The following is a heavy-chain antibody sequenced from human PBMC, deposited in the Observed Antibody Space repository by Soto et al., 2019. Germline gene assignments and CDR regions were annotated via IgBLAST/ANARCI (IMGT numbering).Heavy chain of an antibody. D-gene: IGHD6-13*01. V-gene: IGHV3-21*01. CDR1: GFTFSSYS. J-gene: IGHJ4*02. Sequence: EVQLVESGGGLVKPGGSLRLSCAASGFTFSSYSMNWVRQAPGKGLEGVSSISSSSSYIYYAASVKGRFTIYRDNAKNSLYLQGNSLRAEDTAVHYCAREGIAAALDYWGQGTLVTVSS. CDR3: AREGIAAALDY. CDR2: ISSSSSYI.